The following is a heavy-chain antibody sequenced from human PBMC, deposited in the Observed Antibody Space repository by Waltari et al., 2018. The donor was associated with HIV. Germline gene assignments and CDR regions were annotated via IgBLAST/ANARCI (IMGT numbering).Heavy chain of an antibody. J-gene: IGHJ5*01. CDR2: TMYSGCT. Sequence: QLLLQESGPGLVRPSETLSLTCTVTGPSISSRRYYWGWVRQPPGKGLEWIVSTMYSGCTYNNPSRKSRVAISVDTSRNQFSLNLTSVTAADTALYYCARHDGTSYYFGSDMNPRPFSFWFASWGQGILVTVSS. CDR1: GPSISSRRYY. V-gene: IGHV4-39*01. CDR3: ARHDGTSYYFGSDMNPRPFSFWFAS. D-gene: IGHD3-10*01.